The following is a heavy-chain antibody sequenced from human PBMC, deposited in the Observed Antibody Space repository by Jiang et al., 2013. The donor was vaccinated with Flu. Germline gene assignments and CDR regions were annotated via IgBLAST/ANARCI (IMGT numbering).Heavy chain of an antibody. CDR3: ARSPLSGEPDFFDS. CDR2: ITPFNGNT. V-gene: IGHV1-45*02. Sequence: KRTGSSVKLSCSTSGWTLTYLYQHWVRQAPGRPLEWMGWITPFNGNTNYAQKFQDRVTITRTTSMTTIYMELRGLRSDDTAMYYCARSPLSGEPDFFDSWGQGTLVSVSS. CDR1: GWTLTYLY. J-gene: IGHJ4*02. D-gene: IGHD7-27*01.